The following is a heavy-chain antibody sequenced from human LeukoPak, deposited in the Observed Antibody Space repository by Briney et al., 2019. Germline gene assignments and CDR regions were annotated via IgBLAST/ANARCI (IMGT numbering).Heavy chain of an antibody. Sequence: SETLSLTCTVSGGSISSGSYYWSCIRQPAGKGLECIGRIYTSGSTNYNPSLKSRVTISVDTSKNQFSLKLSSVTAADTAVHYCARDSRGRGSGSLWDPNYYYYYYMDVWGKGTTVTVSS. CDR3: ARDSRGRGSGSLWDPNYYYYYYMDV. J-gene: IGHJ6*03. CDR1: GGSISSGSYY. V-gene: IGHV4-61*02. D-gene: IGHD3-10*01. CDR2: IYTSGST.